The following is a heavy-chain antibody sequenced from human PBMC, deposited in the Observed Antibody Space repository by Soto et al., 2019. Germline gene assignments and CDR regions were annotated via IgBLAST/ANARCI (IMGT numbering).Heavy chain of an antibody. J-gene: IGHJ4*02. CDR1: GFTFSSYA. CDR3: AREPGLGTLNY. CDR2: ISSSSSYI. D-gene: IGHD3-9*01. V-gene: IGHV3-21*01. Sequence: GGSLGLSCAASGFTFSSYAMNWVRQAPGKGLEWVSSISSSSSYIYYADSMKGRFTISRDNAKNSLYLQMNSLRAEDTAVYYCAREPGLGTLNYWGQGTLVTVSS.